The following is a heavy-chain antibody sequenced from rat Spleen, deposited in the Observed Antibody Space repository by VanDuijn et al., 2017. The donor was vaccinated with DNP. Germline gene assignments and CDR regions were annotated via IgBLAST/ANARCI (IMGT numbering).Heavy chain of an antibody. CDR2: LSYDGSST. Sequence: EVQLVESGGGLVQPGRSLKLSCAASGFTFSDSFVAWARQAPKKGLEWVASLSYDGSSTYYGDSVKGRFSISRDNTKSTLFLQMNSLRSEDTATYYCVRRGGKGLFSKWGQGTLVTVSS. D-gene: IGHD3-1*01. CDR1: GFTFSDSF. V-gene: IGHV5-22*01. CDR3: VRRGGKGLFSK. J-gene: IGHJ3*01.